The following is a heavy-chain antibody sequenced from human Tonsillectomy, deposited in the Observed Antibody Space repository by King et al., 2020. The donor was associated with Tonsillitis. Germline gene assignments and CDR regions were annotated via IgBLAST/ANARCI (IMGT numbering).Heavy chain of an antibody. V-gene: IGHV4-4*07. D-gene: IGHD3-3*01. J-gene: IGHJ4*02. CDR3: ARDLTIFGVGIECYFDY. Sequence: QLQESGPGLVKPSETLSLTCTVSGASISSYYWSWIRQPAGKGLEWIGRIYYTGSTNYNPSLKSRITMSVDTSKSQFSLKLISVTAADTAVYYCARDLTIFGVGIECYFDYWGQGTLVTVSS. CDR1: GASISSYY. CDR2: IYYTGST.